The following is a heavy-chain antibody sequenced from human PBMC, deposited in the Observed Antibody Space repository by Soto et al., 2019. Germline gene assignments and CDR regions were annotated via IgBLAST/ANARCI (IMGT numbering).Heavy chain of an antibody. J-gene: IGHJ1*01. V-gene: IGHV3-9*01. Sequence: EVQLVESGGGLVQPGRSLRLSCAASGFTFDDYAMHWVRQVPGKGLEWVSGINWNSGSIGYGDSVKGRFAISRDNAKNSLHPQMNCLSADDTVFDYCFKDDSINGYSGQVHHWGQGTLVAVSS. CDR1: GFTFDDYA. CDR2: INWNSGSI. CDR3: FKDDSINGYSGQVHH. D-gene: IGHD1-26*01.